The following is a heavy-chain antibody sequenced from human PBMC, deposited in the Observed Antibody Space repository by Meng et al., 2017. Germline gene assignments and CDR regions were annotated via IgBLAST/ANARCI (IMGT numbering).Heavy chain of an antibody. CDR3: ARDSDSSSWYDYFGY. D-gene: IGHD6-13*01. CDR2: IIPIFGTA. CDR1: GGTFSSYA. V-gene: IGHV1-69*01. J-gene: IGHJ4*02. Sequence: QVRLVQCGAEGKKPGSSVKVSCKASGGTFSSYAISWVRQAPGQGLEWMGGIIPIFGTANYAQKFQGKVTITADESTSTAYMELSSLRSEDTAVYYCARDSDSSSWYDYFGYWGQGTLVTVSS.